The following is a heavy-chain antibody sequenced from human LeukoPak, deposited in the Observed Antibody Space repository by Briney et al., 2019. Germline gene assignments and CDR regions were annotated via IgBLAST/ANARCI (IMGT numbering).Heavy chain of an antibody. CDR1: GYTFTGYY. CDR3: ARVPYGSGSYFPKSPPYDFDY. J-gene: IGHJ4*02. V-gene: IGHV1-2*02. CDR2: INPNSGGT. D-gene: IGHD3-10*01. Sequence: ASVNVSCRASGYTFTGYYMHWVRPAPGQGLEWMGWINPNSGGTNYAQKFQGRVTMTRDTSISTAYMELIRLRSDDTAVYYCARVPYGSGSYFPKSPPYDFDYWGQGTLVTVSS.